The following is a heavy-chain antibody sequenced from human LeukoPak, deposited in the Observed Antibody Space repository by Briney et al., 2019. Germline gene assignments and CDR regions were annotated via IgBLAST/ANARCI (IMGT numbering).Heavy chain of an antibody. CDR3: ARAPYSSSWYVDWLDP. CDR2: IYYSGST. Sequence: SETLSLTCTVSGGSISSYYWSRIRQPPGKGLEWIGYIYYSGSTNYNPSLKSRVTISVDTSKSQFSLKLSSVTAADTAVYYCARAPYSSSWYVDWLDPWGQGTLVTVSS. V-gene: IGHV4-59*01. D-gene: IGHD6-13*01. CDR1: GGSISSYY. J-gene: IGHJ5*02.